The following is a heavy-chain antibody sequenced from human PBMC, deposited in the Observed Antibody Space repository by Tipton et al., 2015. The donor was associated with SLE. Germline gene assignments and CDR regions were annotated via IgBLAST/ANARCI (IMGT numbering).Heavy chain of an antibody. CDR1: GGSISSGSSY. V-gene: IGHV4-61*02. CDR3: ARGLLLDDFWSGSGRPYYMDV. D-gene: IGHD3-3*01. CDR2: IYKSGGT. J-gene: IGHJ6*03. Sequence: LRLSCTVSGGSISSGSSYWSWIRQPAGEGLEWIGRIYKSGGTNFNPSLKSRVSMSLDTSKNLFSLRLYSVTAADTAVYYCARGLLLDDFWSGSGRPYYMDVWGKGTTVTVSS.